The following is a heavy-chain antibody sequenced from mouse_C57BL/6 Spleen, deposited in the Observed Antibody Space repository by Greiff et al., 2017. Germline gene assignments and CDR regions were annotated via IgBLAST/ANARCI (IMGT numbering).Heavy chain of an antibody. CDR2: ISSRSSTI. Sequence: EVQRVESGGGLVKPGGSLKLSCAASGFTFSDYGMHWVRQAPEKGLEWVAYISSRSSTIYYADTVKGRFTISRDNAKNTLFLRMTSLRSEDTAMYYCARVTTVVATNYYAMDYWGQGTSVTVSS. D-gene: IGHD1-1*01. CDR3: ARVTTVVATNYYAMDY. CDR1: GFTFSDYG. V-gene: IGHV5-17*01. J-gene: IGHJ4*01.